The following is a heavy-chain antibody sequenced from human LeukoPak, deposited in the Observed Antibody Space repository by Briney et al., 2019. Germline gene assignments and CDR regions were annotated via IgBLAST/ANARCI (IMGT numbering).Heavy chain of an antibody. D-gene: IGHD1/OR15-1a*01. CDR2: INKSESS. V-gene: IGHV4-34*01. J-gene: IGHJ4*02. Sequence: SETLSLTCAVYGGSLSAYYWSWIRQSPGKGLEWIGEINKSESSNYNPSLKSRVTISVDTSKNQFSLRLSSVTAADTAVYYCARMGGTTILIDYWGQGTLVTVSS. CDR1: GGSLSAYY. CDR3: ARMGGTTILIDY.